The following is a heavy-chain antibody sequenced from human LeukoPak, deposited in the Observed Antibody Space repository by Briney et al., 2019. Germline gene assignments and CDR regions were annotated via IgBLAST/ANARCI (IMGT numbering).Heavy chain of an antibody. CDR3: ARGGSSWSFDY. D-gene: IGHD6-13*01. V-gene: IGHV3-53*04. CDR2: IYRDGSA. CDR1: GVTVSSNY. J-gene: IGHJ4*02. Sequence: GGSLRLSCAASGVTVSSNYMSWVRQAPGKGLEWVSVIYRDGSAHYADSVKGRFTISRHNSKNTLYPQMNSLRAEDTAVYYCARGGSSWSFDYWGQGTLVTVSS.